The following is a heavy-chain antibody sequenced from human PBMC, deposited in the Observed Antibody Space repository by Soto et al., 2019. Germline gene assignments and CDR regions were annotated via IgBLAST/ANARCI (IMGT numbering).Heavy chain of an antibody. J-gene: IGHJ4*02. Sequence: QVQLVQSGAEVKKPGASVKVSCKASGYTFSGYYIHWVRQAPGQGLEWMGWINPKNGGTKYAQQFQDWVTMTRDTSITTTYMELSRLRSDDTAVYYCARFSSRYYYFDYWGQGTLVTVSP. V-gene: IGHV1-2*04. CDR3: ARFSSRYYYFDY. CDR1: GYTFSGYY. CDR2: INPKNGGT. D-gene: IGHD2-15*01.